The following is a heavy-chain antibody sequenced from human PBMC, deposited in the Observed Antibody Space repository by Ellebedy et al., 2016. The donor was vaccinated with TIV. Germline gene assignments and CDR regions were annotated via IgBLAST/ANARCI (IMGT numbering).Heavy chain of an antibody. Sequence: ASVKVSXKASGYTFTGYYIHWVRQAPGQGLEWMGIIKVDDEITTYGQKFQGRVTLTRDTSTSTVCMDLSSLTSEDTAVYYCAREPPHTGFLDYWGQGALVTVSS. CDR3: AREPPHTGFLDY. J-gene: IGHJ4*02. V-gene: IGHV1-46*01. D-gene: IGHD3-3*01. CDR1: GYTFTGYY. CDR2: IKVDDEIT.